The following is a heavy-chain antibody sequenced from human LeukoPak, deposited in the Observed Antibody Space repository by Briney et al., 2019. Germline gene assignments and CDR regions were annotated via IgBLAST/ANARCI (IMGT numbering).Heavy chain of an antibody. CDR1: GFTFSSYS. CDR2: IYSGGST. CDR3: ARAGWSGSYRVPYYFDY. Sequence: GGSLRLSCAASGFTFSSYSMNWVRQAPGKGLEWVSVIYSGGSTYYADSVKGRFTISRDNSKNTLYLQMNSLRAEDTAVYYCARAGWSGSYRVPYYFDYWGQGTLVTVSS. V-gene: IGHV3-53*01. J-gene: IGHJ4*02. D-gene: IGHD1-26*01.